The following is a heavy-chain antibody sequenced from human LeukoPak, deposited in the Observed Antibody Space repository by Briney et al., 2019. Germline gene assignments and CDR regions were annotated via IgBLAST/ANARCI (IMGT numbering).Heavy chain of an antibody. CDR3: AREYSSNWDAGRELFDY. J-gene: IGHJ4*02. CDR2: ISSSGSTI. V-gene: IGHV3-48*03. CDR1: GFSFSNYG. Sequence: PGGSLRLSCAASGFSFSNYGMNGVRHAPREGLEWVSYISSSGSTIYYADSVKGRVTISRDNAKNSLHLQMNSLRVEDTAIYYCAREYSSNWDAGRELFDYWGQGTLVTVSS. D-gene: IGHD6-13*01.